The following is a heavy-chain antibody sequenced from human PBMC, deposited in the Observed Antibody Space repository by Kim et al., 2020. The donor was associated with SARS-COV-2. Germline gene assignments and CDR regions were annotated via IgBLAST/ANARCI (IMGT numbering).Heavy chain of an antibody. CDR2: INPNSGDT. CDR3: ARDGYGYNCGD. D-gene: IGHD5-18*01. Sequence: ASVKVSCKASGYIFTDYYIHWVRQAPGQGLEWMGWINPNSGDTNYAQNFQGRVTMTRDTSISTAYMELSRLKSDDTADYYCARDGYGYNCGDWGQGTLVTVPS. CDR1: GYIFTDYY. V-gene: IGHV1-2*02. J-gene: IGHJ4*02.